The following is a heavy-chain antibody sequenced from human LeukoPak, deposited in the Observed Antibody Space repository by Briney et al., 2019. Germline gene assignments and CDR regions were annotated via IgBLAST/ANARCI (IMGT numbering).Heavy chain of an antibody. J-gene: IGHJ5*02. V-gene: IGHV4-59*08. CDR1: GGFISSYY. CDR3: TAGVVIIPST. CDR2: IYYSGST. Sequence: SETLSLTCTVSGGFISSYYWSWIRQPPGKGLEWIGYIYYSGSTNYNPSLKSRVTISVDTSKNQFSLKLSSVTAADTAVYYCTAGVVIIPSTWGQGTLVTVSS. D-gene: IGHD3-3*01.